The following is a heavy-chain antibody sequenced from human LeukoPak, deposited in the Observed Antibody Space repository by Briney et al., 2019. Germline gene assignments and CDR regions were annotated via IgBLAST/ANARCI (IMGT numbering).Heavy chain of an antibody. CDR2: IYPGDSDT. Sequence: GESLKISCKGSGYSFTSYWIGWVRQMPGKGLEWMGIIYPGDSDTRYSPSFQGQVTISADKSISTAYLQWSSLKALDTAMYYCARHETYCGGDCYLIDYWGQGTLVTVSS. D-gene: IGHD2-21*01. CDR3: ARHETYCGGDCYLIDY. J-gene: IGHJ4*02. CDR1: GYSFTSYW. V-gene: IGHV5-51*01.